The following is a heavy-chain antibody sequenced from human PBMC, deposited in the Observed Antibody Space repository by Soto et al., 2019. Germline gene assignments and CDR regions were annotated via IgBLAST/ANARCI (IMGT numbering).Heavy chain of an antibody. V-gene: IGHV3-30*18. D-gene: IGHD2-8*01. CDR1: GFTFSSYG. Sequence: PGGSLRLSCAASGFTFSSYGMHWVRQAPGKGLEWVAVISYDGSNKYYADSVKGRFTISRDNSKNTLYLQMNSLRAEDTAVYYCAKESPGAGYCTNGVCPYYFDYWGQGTLVTVSS. CDR3: AKESPGAGYCTNGVCPYYFDY. CDR2: ISYDGSNK. J-gene: IGHJ4*02.